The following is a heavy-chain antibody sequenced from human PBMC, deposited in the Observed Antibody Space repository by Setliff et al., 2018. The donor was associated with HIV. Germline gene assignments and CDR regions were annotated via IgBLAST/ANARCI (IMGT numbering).Heavy chain of an antibody. D-gene: IGHD2-2*01. J-gene: IGHJ3*02. Sequence: ASVKVSCKASGYTFTSHYIHWVRQAPGQGLEWMGWINVNNDGTNYAQKFQGRVSMTRDTSIRTAYMELRGLTSDDTAVYYCAREYGYDRGAFDIWGQGTMVTVSS. CDR2: INVNNDGT. CDR3: AREYGYDRGAFDI. V-gene: IGHV1-2*02. CDR1: GYTFTSHY.